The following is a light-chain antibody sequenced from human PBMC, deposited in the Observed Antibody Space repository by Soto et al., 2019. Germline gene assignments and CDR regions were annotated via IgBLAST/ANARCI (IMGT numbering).Light chain of an antibody. Sequence: QSALTQPASVSGSPGQSITISCTGTSSDVGGYNYVSWYQQHPGKAPKLMIYEVSNRPSGVSNRFSGSKSGNTASLTISGLQAEDEADYYCRSYTSSSLAVLGGGTQLTVL. J-gene: IGLJ7*01. CDR1: SSDVGGYNY. CDR2: EVS. V-gene: IGLV2-14*01. CDR3: RSYTSSSLAV.